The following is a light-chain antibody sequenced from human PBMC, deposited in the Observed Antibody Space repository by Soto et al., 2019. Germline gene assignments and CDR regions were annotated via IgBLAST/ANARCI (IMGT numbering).Light chain of an antibody. J-gene: IGKJ1*01. Sequence: DIQRTQSPSTLSASVGDRVTMACRASQTITVWLAWYQQKAGKAPNLLIYKASRLESGVPSRFSGSGSETEFTLTISCLQSEDFATYYCQHYYSYSEAFGQGTKVDIK. V-gene: IGKV1-5*03. CDR3: QHYYSYSEA. CDR1: QTITVW. CDR2: KAS.